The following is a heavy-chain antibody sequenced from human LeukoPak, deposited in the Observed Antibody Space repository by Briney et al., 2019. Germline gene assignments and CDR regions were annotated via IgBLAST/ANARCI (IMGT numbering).Heavy chain of an antibody. D-gene: IGHD3-22*01. CDR2: ISGSGSST. V-gene: IGHV3-23*01. Sequence: HPGGSLRLSCAAAGFTFSRYGMTWVRQAPGKGLEWVSAISGSGSSTYYADSVKGRFTISRDNSKNTLYLQMNSLRAEDTAVYYCAKDFPRTANYYDSSGSDYWGQGTLVTVSS. J-gene: IGHJ4*02. CDR3: AKDFPRTANYYDSSGSDY. CDR1: GFTFSRYG.